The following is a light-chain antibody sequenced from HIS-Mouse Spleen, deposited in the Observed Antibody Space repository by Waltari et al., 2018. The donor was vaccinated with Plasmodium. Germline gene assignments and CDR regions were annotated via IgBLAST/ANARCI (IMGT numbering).Light chain of an antibody. CDR1: SSDVGGYNY. Sequence: QSALTQPRSVSGSPGQSVTISCTGTSSDVGGYNYVSWYQQHPGKAPKLMSYDVSKLPAGVPVRFSGSKSGNTASLTISGLQAEDEADYYCCSYAGSYTYVFGTGTKVTVL. J-gene: IGLJ1*01. CDR3: CSYAGSYTYV. CDR2: DVS. V-gene: IGLV2-11*01.